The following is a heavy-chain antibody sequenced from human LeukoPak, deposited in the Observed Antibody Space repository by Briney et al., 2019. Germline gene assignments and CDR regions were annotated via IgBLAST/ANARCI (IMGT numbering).Heavy chain of an antibody. CDR2: IYSGGST. Sequence: GGSLRLSCAASGFTVSSNYMSWVRQAPGKGLEWVSVIYSGGSTYYADSVKGRFTISRHNSKNSLYLQMNSLRDEDTAVYYCASSGYCISGSCSETYYYYGMDVWGQGTTVTISS. CDR3: ASSGYCISGSCSETYYYYGMDV. V-gene: IGHV3-53*01. D-gene: IGHD2-15*01. CDR1: GFTVSSNY. J-gene: IGHJ6*02.